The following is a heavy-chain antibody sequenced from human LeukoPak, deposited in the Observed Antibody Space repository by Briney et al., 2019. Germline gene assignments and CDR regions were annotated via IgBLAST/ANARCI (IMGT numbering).Heavy chain of an antibody. CDR3: ANSQRFLEWLPYYYYGMDV. CDR2: INTNTGNP. CDR1: GGTFSSYA. D-gene: IGHD3-3*01. Sequence: ASVKVSCKASGGTFSSYAISWVRQAPGQGLEWMGWINTNTGNPTYAQGFTGRFVFSLDTSVSTAYLQISSLKAEDTAVYYCANSQRFLEWLPYYYYGMDVWGQGTTVTVSS. J-gene: IGHJ6*02. V-gene: IGHV7-4-1*02.